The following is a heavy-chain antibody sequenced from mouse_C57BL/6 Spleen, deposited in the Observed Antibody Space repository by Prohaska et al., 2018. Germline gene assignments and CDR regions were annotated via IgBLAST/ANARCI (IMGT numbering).Heavy chain of an antibody. J-gene: IGHJ1*03. Sequence: EVQLLETGGGLVQPGWSRGLSCEGSGFTFSGFWMSWVRQTPGKTLEWIGDINSDGSEINYAPSIKDRFTIFRDNDKSSLDLQMSNVGSEDTATYFCMIDGKDWYFDVWGTGTTVTVSS. CDR3: MIDGKDWYFDV. D-gene: IGHD2-3*01. V-gene: IGHV11-2*01. CDR2: INSDGSEI. CDR1: GFTFSGFW.